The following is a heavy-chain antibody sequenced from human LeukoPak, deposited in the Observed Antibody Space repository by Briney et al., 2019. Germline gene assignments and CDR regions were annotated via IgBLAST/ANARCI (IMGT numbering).Heavy chain of an antibody. CDR3: ARDRRHLRGYFDL. Sequence: GGSLRLSCAASGFTFSDYYMSWIRQAPGKGLEWASYISSSGSTIYYADSVKGRFTISRDNAKNSLYLQMNSLRAEDTAVYYCARDRRHLRGYFDLWGRGTLVTVSS. CDR2: ISSSGSTI. CDR1: GFTFSDYY. J-gene: IGHJ2*01. V-gene: IGHV3-11*01.